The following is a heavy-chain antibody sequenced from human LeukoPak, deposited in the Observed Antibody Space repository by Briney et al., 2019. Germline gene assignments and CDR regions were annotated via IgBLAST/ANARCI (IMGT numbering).Heavy chain of an antibody. CDR1: GFTFDDYA. CDR3: TRDTDYGSATNYFDS. V-gene: IGHV3-43*01. CDR2: ISWEGDTT. D-gene: IGHD3-10*01. Sequence: PGGSLRLSCAASGFTFDDYAMHWVRQAPGKGLEWVALISWEGDTTYYADSVRGRFTISRDNSKKSLYLQMNSLRTEDTAFYYCTRDTDYGSATNYFDSWGQGTLVSVSS. J-gene: IGHJ4*02.